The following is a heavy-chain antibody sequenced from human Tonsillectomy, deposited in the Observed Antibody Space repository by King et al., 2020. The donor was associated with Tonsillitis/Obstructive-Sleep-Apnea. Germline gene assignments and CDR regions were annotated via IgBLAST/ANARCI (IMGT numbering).Heavy chain of an antibody. V-gene: IGHV4-34*01. J-gene: IGHJ4*02. CDR1: GGSFSGYY. Sequence: VQLQQWGAGLLKPSETLSLTCAVYGGSFSGYYWSWIRQPPGKGLEWIGEINHSGSTNYNPSLKSRVTISVDTSKNQFSLKLSPVTAADTAVYYCARVAAAGLYYFDYWGQGTLVTVSS. CDR2: INHSGST. CDR3: ARVAAAGLYYFDY. D-gene: IGHD6-13*01.